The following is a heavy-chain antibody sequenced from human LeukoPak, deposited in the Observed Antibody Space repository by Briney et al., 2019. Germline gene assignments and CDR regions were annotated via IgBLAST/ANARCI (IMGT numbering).Heavy chain of an antibody. D-gene: IGHD3-10*01. CDR2: INAGNGNT. J-gene: IGHJ4*02. CDR3: ARPQKGFGEFNY. CDR1: GYTFTSYA. V-gene: IGHV1-3*01. Sequence: ASVKVSCKASGYTFTSYAMHWVRQAPGQGLEWMGWINAGNGNTKYSQKFQGRVTITRDTSASTAYMELSSLRSEDTAVYYCARPQKGFGEFNYWGQGTLVTVSS.